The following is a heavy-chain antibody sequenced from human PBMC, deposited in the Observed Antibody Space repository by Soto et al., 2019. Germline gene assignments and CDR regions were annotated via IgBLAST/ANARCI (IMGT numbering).Heavy chain of an antibody. CDR3: ARGFRNGFNV. CDR1: GFTFSGYS. D-gene: IGHD2-8*01. CDR2: ISGPSIYI. J-gene: IGHJ6*02. Sequence: EVQLVESGGGLVKPGGSLRLSCVASGFTFSGYSINWVRQAPGKGLEWVSYISGPSIYIYYADSVKGRFTISRGNAKSAVYLQMNSLRAEDTAVYYCARGFRNGFNVWGQGTTVSVSS. V-gene: IGHV3-21*01.